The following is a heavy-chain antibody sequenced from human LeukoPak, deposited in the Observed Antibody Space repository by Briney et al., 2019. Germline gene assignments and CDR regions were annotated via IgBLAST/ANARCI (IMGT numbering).Heavy chain of an antibody. V-gene: IGHV3-66*01. CDR2: IYSGGRT. D-gene: IGHD1-26*01. J-gene: IGHJ4*02. CDR1: GFTVSSNY. CDR3: ARESGSYYGVTLDY. Sequence: PGGSLRLSCAASGFTVSSNYMSWVRQAPGKGLEWVSVIYSGGRTEYADSVKGRFTISRDNSKNTLYPQMNSLRAEDTAVYYCARESGSYYGVTLDYWGQGTLVTVSS.